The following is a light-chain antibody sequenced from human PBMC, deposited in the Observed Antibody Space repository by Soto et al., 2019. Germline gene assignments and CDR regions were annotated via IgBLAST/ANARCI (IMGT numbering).Light chain of an antibody. CDR3: QSYDSSLSEV. V-gene: IGLV1-40*01. J-gene: IGLJ1*01. CDR1: SSNIGAGYD. CDR2: GNS. Sequence: SVLTQPPSVSGAPGQRGTISCTWRSSNIGAGYDVHWYQQLPGTAPKLLIYGNSNRPSGVPDRFSGSKSGTSASLAITGLQAEDEADYYCQSYDSSLSEVFGTGTKVTVL.